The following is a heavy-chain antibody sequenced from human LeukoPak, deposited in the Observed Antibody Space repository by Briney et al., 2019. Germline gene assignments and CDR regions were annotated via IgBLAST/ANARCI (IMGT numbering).Heavy chain of an antibody. CDR3: TRRREGSGLRDY. CDR2: INYSGSS. Sequence: PSETLSLTCTVSGVSISSSFYNWVWIRQPPGQGLEWIGSINYSGSSYHNPSLKSRVTRSVDTSKNQFSLKLSSVTAADTAVYYCTRRREGSGLRDYWGQGTLVTVSS. CDR1: GVSISSSFYN. V-gene: IGHV4-39*01. D-gene: IGHD5-12*01. J-gene: IGHJ4*02.